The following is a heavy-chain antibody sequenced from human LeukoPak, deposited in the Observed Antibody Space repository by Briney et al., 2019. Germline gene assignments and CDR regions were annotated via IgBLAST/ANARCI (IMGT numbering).Heavy chain of an antibody. CDR2: INPNSGRT. J-gene: IGHJ4*02. V-gene: IGHV1-2*02. CDR1: GYTFIGYF. D-gene: IGHD5-24*01. Sequence: ASVKVSCKASGYTFIGYFIHWVRQAPGQGLEWMGWINPNSGRTDYPQRFQGRVTMTRDTSITTAYTELSRLTSDDTAVYYCARGEMAGFDYWGQGTLVTVSS. CDR3: ARGEMAGFDY.